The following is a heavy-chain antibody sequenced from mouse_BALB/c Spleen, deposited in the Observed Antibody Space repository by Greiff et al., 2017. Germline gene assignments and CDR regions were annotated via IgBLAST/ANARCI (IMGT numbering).Heavy chain of an antibody. CDR1: GFTFSSFG. V-gene: IGHV5-17*02. CDR3: ARQYYAMDY. CDR2: ISSGSSTI. J-gene: IGHJ4*01. Sequence: EVQLQESGGDLVKPGGSRKLSCAASGFTFSSFGMHWVRQAPEKGLEWVAYISSGSSTIYYADTVKGRFTISRDNPKNTLFLQMTSLRSEDTAMYYCARQYYAMDYWGQGTSVTVSS.